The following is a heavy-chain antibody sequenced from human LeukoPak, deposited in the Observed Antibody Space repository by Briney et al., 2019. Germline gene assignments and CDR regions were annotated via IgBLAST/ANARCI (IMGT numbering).Heavy chain of an antibody. CDR2: INPNSGGT. V-gene: IGHV1-2*02. D-gene: IGHD3-10*01. J-gene: IGHJ3*02. CDR1: GYTFTGYY. CDR3: ARDAYGSGSFDI. Sequence: ASVKVSCKASGYTFTGYYMHWVRQAPGQGLEWMGWINPNSGGTNYAQKFQGRVTMTRDTSISTAYMELSRLRSDDTAVYYCARDAYGSGSFDIWGQGTMVTVSS.